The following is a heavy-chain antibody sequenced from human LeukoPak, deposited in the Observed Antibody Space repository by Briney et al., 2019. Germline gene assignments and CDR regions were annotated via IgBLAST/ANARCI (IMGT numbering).Heavy chain of an antibody. CDR3: ARDQRGFDP. V-gene: IGHV3-23*01. CDR1: GFTFSNFA. CDR2: IGSPGTT. J-gene: IGHJ5*02. Sequence: GGSLRLSCAASGFTFSNFAMSWVRQAPGKGLEWVSTIGSPGTTYHADSVKGRFTISRDDSKNTLYLQMNSLRAEDTAVYYRARDQRGFDPWGQGTLVTVSS.